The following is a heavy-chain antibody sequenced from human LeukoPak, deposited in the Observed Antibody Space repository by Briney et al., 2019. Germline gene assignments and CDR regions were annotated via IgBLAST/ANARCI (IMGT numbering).Heavy chain of an antibody. CDR3: ARGPYYDFWSGYSSYYYYYMDV. D-gene: IGHD3-3*01. Sequence: ASVKVSCKASGYTFPSYDINWVRQATGQGLEWMGWMNPDSGNTGYAQKFQGRVTMTRNTSISTAYMELSSLRSEDTAVYYCARGPYYDFWSGYSSYYYYYMDVWGKGTTVTVSS. CDR1: GYTFPSYD. CDR2: MNPDSGNT. V-gene: IGHV1-8*01. J-gene: IGHJ6*03.